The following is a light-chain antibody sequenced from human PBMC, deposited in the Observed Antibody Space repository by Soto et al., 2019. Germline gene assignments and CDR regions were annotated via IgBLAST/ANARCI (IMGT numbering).Light chain of an antibody. V-gene: IGKV3-20*01. CDR3: QQDGSHRT. CDR1: QSVSSSY. CDR2: GAS. Sequence: EMVLTQSPGTLSLSPGERATLSCRASQSVSSSYLAWYQQKPGQAPRLLIYGASSRATGIPDRFSGSGYGTDFTLTISRLEPEDFAVYYCQQDGSHRTFGQGTKVEIK. J-gene: IGKJ1*01.